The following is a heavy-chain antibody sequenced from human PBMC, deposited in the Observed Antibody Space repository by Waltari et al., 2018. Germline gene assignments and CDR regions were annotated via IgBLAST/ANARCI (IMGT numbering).Heavy chain of an antibody. D-gene: IGHD6-13*01. V-gene: IGHV4-39*01. CDR3: ARGRIAAAGLVDY. Sequence: QLQLQESGPGLVTPSETLSLTCTVSGGSISSSSYYWGWIRQPPGKGLEWIGSIYYSGSTYYNPSLKSRVTISVDTSKNQFSLKLSSVTAADTAVYYCARGRIAAAGLVDYWGQGTLVTVSS. J-gene: IGHJ4*02. CDR2: IYYSGST. CDR1: GGSISSSSYY.